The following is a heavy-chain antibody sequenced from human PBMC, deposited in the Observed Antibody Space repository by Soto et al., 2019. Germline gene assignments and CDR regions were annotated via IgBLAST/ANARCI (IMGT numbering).Heavy chain of an antibody. Sequence: GESLKISFQVSGYTFTIYLICWVRQMPVKGLEWMGIIYPSDSDTRYSPSLQGQVTISADQSINTAYLQWDSLKASDTAIYYCARTANPVEEHFERLGQGTPIALSS. V-gene: IGHV5-51*01. D-gene: IGHD2-21*02. J-gene: IGHJ4*02. CDR2: IYPSDSDT. CDR1: GYTFTIYL. CDR3: ARTANPVEEHFER.